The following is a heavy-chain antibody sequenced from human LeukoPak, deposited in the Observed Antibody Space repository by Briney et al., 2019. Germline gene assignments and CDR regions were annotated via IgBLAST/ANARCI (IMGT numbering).Heavy chain of an antibody. V-gene: IGHV4-59*08. CDR1: GGSISNCF. J-gene: IGHJ4*02. CDR3: ARRPTGDPKFDY. D-gene: IGHD7-27*01. CDR2: IYSSGSS. Sequence: SETLSLTCSVSGGSISNCFWTWIRQPPGKGLEWIGYIYSSGSSYYNPSLKSRVTISVDTSKNRFSLKLSTVTAADTAVYYCARRPTGDPKFDYWGQGTLVTASS.